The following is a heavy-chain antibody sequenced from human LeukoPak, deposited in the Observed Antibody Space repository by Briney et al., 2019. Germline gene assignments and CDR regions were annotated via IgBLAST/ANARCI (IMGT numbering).Heavy chain of an antibody. CDR1: GFTFSTHG. Sequence: QPGGSLRLSCGASGFTFSTHGMIWVRQAPGKGLEWVPYISPRSATIYYADSVKGRFTISRDNAKNSLYLQMNSLRAEDTAVYYCASFPGIAAAAVDYWGQGTLVTVSS. V-gene: IGHV3-48*04. CDR3: ASFPGIAAAAVDY. CDR2: ISPRSATI. D-gene: IGHD6-13*01. J-gene: IGHJ4*02.